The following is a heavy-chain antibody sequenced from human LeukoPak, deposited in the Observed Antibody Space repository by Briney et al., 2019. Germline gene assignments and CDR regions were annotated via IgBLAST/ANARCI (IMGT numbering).Heavy chain of an antibody. J-gene: IGHJ6*03. D-gene: IGHD2-15*01. CDR2: INHSGST. CDR1: GGSFSGYY. CDR3: ARDSLYYYYYYMDV. Sequence: PSETLSLTCAVYGGSFSGYYWSWIRQPPGKGLEWIGEINHSGSTNYNPSPKSRVTISVDTSKNQFSLKLSSVTAADTAVYYCARDSLYYYYYYMDVWGKGTTVTVSS. V-gene: IGHV4-34*01.